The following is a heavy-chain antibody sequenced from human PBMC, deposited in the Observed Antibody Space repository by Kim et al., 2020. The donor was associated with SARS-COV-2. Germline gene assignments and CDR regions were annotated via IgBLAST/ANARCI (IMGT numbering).Heavy chain of an antibody. V-gene: IGHV3-48*03. J-gene: IGHJ6*02. D-gene: IGHD3-3*01. Sequence: GGSLRLSCAASGFIFSSYEMNWVRQAPGKGLEWVSYISSSGSTIYYADSVKGRFTISRDNAKNSLYLQMNSLRAEDTAVYYCARVNHRITIFGVAPGGMCVWGHRATVT. CDR2: ISSSGSTI. CDR3: ARVNHRITIFGVAPGGMCV. CDR1: GFIFSSYE.